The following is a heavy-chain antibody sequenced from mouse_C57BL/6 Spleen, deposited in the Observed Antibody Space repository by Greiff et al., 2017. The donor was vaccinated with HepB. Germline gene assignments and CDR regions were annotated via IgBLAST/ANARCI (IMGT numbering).Heavy chain of an antibody. CDR3: ARPLYYYGSSHYYAMDY. CDR2: IYPGDGDT. V-gene: IGHV1-80*01. CDR1: GYAFSSYW. J-gene: IGHJ4*01. Sequence: VKLMESGAELVKPGASVKISCKASGYAFSSYWMNWVKQRPGKGLEWIGQIYPGDGDTNYNGKFKGKATLTADKSSSTAYMQLSSLTSEDSAVYFCARPLYYYGSSHYYAMDYWGQGTSVTVSS. D-gene: IGHD1-1*01.